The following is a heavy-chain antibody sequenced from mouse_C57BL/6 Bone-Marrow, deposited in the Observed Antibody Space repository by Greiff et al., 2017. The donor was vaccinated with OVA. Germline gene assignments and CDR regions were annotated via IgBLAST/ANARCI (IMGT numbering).Heavy chain of an antibody. Sequence: VQLQQSGPELVKPGASVKISCKASGYTFTDYYMNWVKQSHGKSLEWIGDINPNNGGTSYNQKFKGKATLTVDKSSSTAYMELRSLTSEDSAVYYCGGLMTGLRWYFDVWGTGTTVTVSS. D-gene: IGHD1-1*01. CDR2: INPNNGGT. CDR1: GYTFTDYY. CDR3: GGLMTGLRWYFDV. J-gene: IGHJ1*03. V-gene: IGHV1-26*01.